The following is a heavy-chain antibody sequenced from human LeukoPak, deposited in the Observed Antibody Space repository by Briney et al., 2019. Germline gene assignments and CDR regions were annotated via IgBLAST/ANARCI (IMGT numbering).Heavy chain of an antibody. CDR1: GGSISSGGYY. Sequence: PSETLSLTCTVSGGSISSGGYYWSWIRQHPGKGLEWIGYIYYSGSTYYNPSLKSRVTISVDTSKNQFSLKLSSVTAADTAVYYCARVAKGPYGSGSYWDYWGQGTLVTVSS. D-gene: IGHD3-10*01. V-gene: IGHV4-31*03. CDR3: ARVAKGPYGSGSYWDY. CDR2: IYYSGST. J-gene: IGHJ4*02.